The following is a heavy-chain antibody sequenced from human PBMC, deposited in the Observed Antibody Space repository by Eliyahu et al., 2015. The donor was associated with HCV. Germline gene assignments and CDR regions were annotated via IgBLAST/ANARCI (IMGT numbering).Heavy chain of an antibody. CDR3: ARAGDDYGDPYLDY. J-gene: IGHJ4*02. CDR2: INAGNGNT. CDR1: GYTFTSYA. D-gene: IGHD4-17*01. V-gene: IGHV1-3*01. Sequence: QVQLVQSGAEVKKPGASVKVSCKASGYTFTSYAMHWVRQAPGQRLEWMGWINAGNGNTKYSQKFQGRVTITRDTSASTAYMELSSLRSEDTAVYYCARAGDDYGDPYLDYWGQGTLVTVSS.